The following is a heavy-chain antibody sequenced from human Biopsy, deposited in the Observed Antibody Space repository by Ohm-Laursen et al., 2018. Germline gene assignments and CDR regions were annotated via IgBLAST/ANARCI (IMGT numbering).Heavy chain of an antibody. CDR3: ASLGSGGYFPTFFDF. D-gene: IGHD2-21*02. CDR1: GVSINGGRYY. J-gene: IGHJ4*02. CDR2: IFYSANT. Sequence: TLSLTCIVSGVSINGGRYYWNWIRHHPGKGLEWIGNIFYSANTYYNPSLKSRVTISVDTSKNQFPLKLSSVTAADTAVYYCASLGSGGYFPTFFDFWGQGALVTVSS. V-gene: IGHV4-31*03.